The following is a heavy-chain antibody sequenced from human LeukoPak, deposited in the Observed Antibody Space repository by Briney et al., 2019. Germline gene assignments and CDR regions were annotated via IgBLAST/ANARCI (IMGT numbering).Heavy chain of an antibody. CDR3: ARGRFGELSVATFDI. CDR2: IWYDGSNK. V-gene: IGHV3-33*01. CDR1: GFTFSNYG. J-gene: IGHJ3*02. Sequence: PGRSLRLSCAASGFTFSNYGMHWVRQAPGKGLEWVAVIWYDGSNKYYADSVKGRFTISRDNSKNTLYLQMNSLRAEDTAVYYCARGRFGELSVATFDIWGQGTMVTVSS. D-gene: IGHD3-10*01.